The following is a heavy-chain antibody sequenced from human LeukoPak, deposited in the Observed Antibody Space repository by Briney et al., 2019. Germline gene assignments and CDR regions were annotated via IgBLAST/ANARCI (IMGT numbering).Heavy chain of an antibody. CDR3: AKVGDNYYDRSGYQFDY. D-gene: IGHD3-22*01. Sequence: GGSLRLSCAASGFTFSSYAMSCVRQAPGKGLEWVSAISGSGGSTYYADSVKGRFTISRDNSKNTLYLQMNSLRAEDTAVYYCAKVGDNYYDRSGYQFDYWGQGTLVTVSS. CDR2: ISGSGGST. V-gene: IGHV3-23*01. J-gene: IGHJ4*02. CDR1: GFTFSSYA.